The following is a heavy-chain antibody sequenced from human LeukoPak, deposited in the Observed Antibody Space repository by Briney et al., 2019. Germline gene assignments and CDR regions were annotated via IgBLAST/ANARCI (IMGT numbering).Heavy chain of an antibody. CDR2: IYYSGST. J-gene: IGHJ4*02. V-gene: IGHV4-39*01. CDR1: GGSISSSSCY. Sequence: PSETLSLTCTVSGGSISSSSCYWGWIRQPPGKGLEWIGSIYYSGSTYYNPSLKSRVTISVDTSKNQFSLKLSSVTAADTAVYYCARWKGTADFDYWGQGTLVTVSS. CDR3: ARWKGTADFDY. D-gene: IGHD1-1*01.